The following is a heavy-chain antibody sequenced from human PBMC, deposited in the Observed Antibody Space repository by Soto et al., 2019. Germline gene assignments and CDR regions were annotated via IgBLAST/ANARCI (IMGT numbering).Heavy chain of an antibody. D-gene: IGHD3-22*01. CDR2: TYYRSNWYN. Sequence: SQALSLTCAISWASVSSNIAACNCIRQSPSRGLEWLGRTYYRSNWYNDYAVSVKSRITINPDTSKNQFSLQLNSVTPEDTAVYHCARERRYYDSSGYCDYWGQGTLVTVSS. CDR3: ARERRYYDSSGYCDY. CDR1: WASVSSNIAA. J-gene: IGHJ4*02. V-gene: IGHV6-1*01.